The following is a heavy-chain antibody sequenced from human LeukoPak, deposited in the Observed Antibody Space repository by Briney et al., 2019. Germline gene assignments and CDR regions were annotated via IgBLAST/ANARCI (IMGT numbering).Heavy chain of an antibody. CDR1: EFTFSTYW. J-gene: IGHJ5*02. V-gene: IGHV3-74*01. Sequence: GGSLRLSCAASEFTFSTYWMHWVRQAPGKGLVWVSRINSDGSRTTYADSAKGRFTISRDNAKNTLYLQMNSLRPEDTAVYYCARDPISPGWRTWAAPSWFDPWGQGTLVTVSS. CDR3: ARDPISPGWRTWAAPSWFDP. CDR2: INSDGSRT. D-gene: IGHD6-19*01.